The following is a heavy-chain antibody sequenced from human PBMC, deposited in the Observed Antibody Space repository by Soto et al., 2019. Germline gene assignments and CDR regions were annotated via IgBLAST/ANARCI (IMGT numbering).Heavy chain of an antibody. CDR3: TRDPRNYYDSIGSANWFDP. J-gene: IGHJ5*02. CDR2: IRSKTNGYAT. CDR1: GFTFSGSA. Sequence: GYLRLSGAASGFTFSGSAMHWVRQASGKGLEWLGRIRSKTNGYATADAASVQGRFTISRDDSKDTAYLQMNSLKTEDTAVYYCTRDPRNYYDSIGSANWFDPWGQGTLVTVSS. D-gene: IGHD3-22*01. V-gene: IGHV3-73*01.